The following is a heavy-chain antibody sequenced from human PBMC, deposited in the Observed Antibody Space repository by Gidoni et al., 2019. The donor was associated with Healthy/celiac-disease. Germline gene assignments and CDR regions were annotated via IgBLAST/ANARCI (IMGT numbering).Heavy chain of an antibody. CDR2: ISYDGSNK. D-gene: IGHD4-17*01. Sequence: QVQLVESGGGVVQPGRSLRLSCAASGFTFSSYAMHWVRQAPGKGLEWVAVISYDGSNKYYADSVKGRFTISRDNSKNTLYLQMNSLRAEDTAVYYCAREIDYGGNSGSWYFDLWGRGTLVTVSS. CDR1: GFTFSSYA. J-gene: IGHJ2*01. CDR3: AREIDYGGNSGSWYFDL. V-gene: IGHV3-30-3*01.